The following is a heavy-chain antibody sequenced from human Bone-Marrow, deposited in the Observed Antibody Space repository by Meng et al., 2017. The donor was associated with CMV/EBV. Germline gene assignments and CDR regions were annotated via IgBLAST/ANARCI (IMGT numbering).Heavy chain of an antibody. CDR1: GESFSGHY. CDR3: VRDKSSLGTPRRFFDS. CDR2: INDSGSA. D-gene: IGHD1/OR15-1a*01. V-gene: IGHV4-34*01. Sequence: GSLRLSCAVYGESFSGHYWSWVRQTPEKGLEWIGKINDSGSANHNPFLKSRVVVSADTSKNQFSLRLTSVTAADTAIYYCVRDKSSLGTPRRFFDSWGQGTLVTVSS. J-gene: IGHJ4*02.